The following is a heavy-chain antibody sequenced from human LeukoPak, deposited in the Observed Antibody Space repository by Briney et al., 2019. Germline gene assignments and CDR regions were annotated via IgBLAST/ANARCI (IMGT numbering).Heavy chain of an antibody. CDR2: IYYSGST. Sequence: PSETLSLTCTVSGGSISSSSYYWGWIRQPPGKGLEWIGSIYYSGSTYYNPSLKSRVTISVDTSKNQFSLKLSSVTAADTAVYYCARRSYGDYYYYYYMDVWGKGTTVTVPS. CDR1: GGSISSSSYY. J-gene: IGHJ6*03. D-gene: IGHD5-18*01. V-gene: IGHV4-39*01. CDR3: ARRSYGDYYYYYYMDV.